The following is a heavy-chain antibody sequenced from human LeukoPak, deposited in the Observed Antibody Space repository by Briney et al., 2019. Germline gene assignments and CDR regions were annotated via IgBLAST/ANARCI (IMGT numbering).Heavy chain of an antibody. J-gene: IGHJ4*02. Sequence: GESLRLSCEASGFTFHNHGMSWVRQAPGKGLEWISVISGSSMSTYYADSVKGRFTVSRDNSKNTLYLQMNSLRAEDTAVYYCARDHTARGIFDYWGQGTLVTVSS. CDR3: ARDHTARGIFDY. V-gene: IGHV3-23*01. CDR2: ISGSSMST. CDR1: GFTFHNHG. D-gene: IGHD5-18*01.